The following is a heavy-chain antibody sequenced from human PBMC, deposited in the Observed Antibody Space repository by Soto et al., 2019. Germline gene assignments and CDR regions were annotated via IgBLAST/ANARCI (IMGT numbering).Heavy chain of an antibody. J-gene: IGHJ4*02. D-gene: IGHD1-1*01. Sequence: QVHLVQSGAEVKKPGASVKVSCKASGYTFTSYGITWLRQAPGQGLEWMGWISAHNGNTDCAQKLQGRVIVTRDTSTSTAYMELRSLISDDTAVYYCARGRYGDYWGQGALVTVSS. CDR1: GYTFTSYG. CDR2: ISAHNGNT. V-gene: IGHV1-18*01. CDR3: ARGRYGDY.